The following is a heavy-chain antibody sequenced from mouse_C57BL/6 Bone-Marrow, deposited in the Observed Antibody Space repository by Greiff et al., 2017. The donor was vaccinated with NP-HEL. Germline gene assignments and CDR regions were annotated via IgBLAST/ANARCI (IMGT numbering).Heavy chain of an antibody. CDR2: IDPSDSEP. V-gene: IGHV1-52*01. J-gene: IGHJ1*03. Sequence: QVQLQQPGAELVRPGSSVKLSCKASGYTFTSYWMHWVKQRPIQGLEWIGNIDPSDSEPHYNQKFKDKATLTVDKSSSTAYMQLSSLTSEDSAVYYCASLNWDSYWYFDVWGTGTTVTVSS. CDR3: ASLNWDSYWYFDV. CDR1: GYTFTSYW. D-gene: IGHD4-1*01.